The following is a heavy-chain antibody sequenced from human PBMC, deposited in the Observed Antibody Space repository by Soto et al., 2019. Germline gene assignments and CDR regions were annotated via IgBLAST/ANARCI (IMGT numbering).Heavy chain of an antibody. CDR2: ISSSSSYI. J-gene: IGHJ4*02. D-gene: IGHD3-10*01. CDR1: GFTFSSYS. Sequence: GGSLRLSCAASGFTFSSYSMNWVRQAPGKGLEWVSSISSSSSYIYYADSVKGRFTISRDNAKNSLYLQMNSLRAEDTAVYYCARRLKVRGVIMDYWGQGTLVTVSS. CDR3: ARRLKVRGVIMDY. V-gene: IGHV3-21*01.